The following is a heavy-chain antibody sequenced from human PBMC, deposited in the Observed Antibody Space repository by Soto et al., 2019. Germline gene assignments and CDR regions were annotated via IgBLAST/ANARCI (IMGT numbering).Heavy chain of an antibody. Sequence: GESLKISCKGSGYSFTSYWIGWVRQMPGKGLEWMGIIYPGDSDTRYSPSFQGQVTISADKSISTAYLQWSSLKASDTAMYYCARHRSPYLYYYDLDYWGQGTLVTVSS. CDR2: IYPGDSDT. V-gene: IGHV5-51*01. J-gene: IGHJ4*02. CDR1: GYSFTSYW. CDR3: ARHRSPYLYYYDLDY. D-gene: IGHD3-22*01.